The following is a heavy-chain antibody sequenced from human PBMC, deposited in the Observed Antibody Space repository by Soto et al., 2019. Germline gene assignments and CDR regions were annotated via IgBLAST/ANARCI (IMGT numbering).Heavy chain of an antibody. J-gene: IGHJ4*02. CDR3: AKHRVRLRWSQDY. V-gene: IGHV3-23*01. D-gene: IGHD4-17*01. CDR2: ISGSGGST. CDR1: GFTFSSYA. Sequence: EVQLLESGGGLVQPGGSLRLSCAASGFTFSSYAMSWVRQAPGKGLEWVSAISGSGGSTYYADSVKGRFTISRDNSKNTLYLQMNSLRAEDTAVSYCAKHRVRLRWSQDYWGQGTLVTVSS.